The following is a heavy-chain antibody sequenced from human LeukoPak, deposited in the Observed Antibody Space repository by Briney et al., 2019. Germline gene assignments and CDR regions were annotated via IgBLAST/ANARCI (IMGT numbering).Heavy chain of an antibody. Sequence: GGSLRLSCAASGFTFSASWMTWVRQAPGKGLEWVANIKDNGRGESYVDSVKGRFTVSRDNAKNSVYLQMNSLRAEDTAVYCCARDGSRGWDYWGQGTLVTVSS. V-gene: IGHV3-7*01. CDR3: ARDGSRGWDY. CDR2: IKDNGRGE. J-gene: IGHJ4*02. D-gene: IGHD1-26*01. CDR1: GFTFSASW.